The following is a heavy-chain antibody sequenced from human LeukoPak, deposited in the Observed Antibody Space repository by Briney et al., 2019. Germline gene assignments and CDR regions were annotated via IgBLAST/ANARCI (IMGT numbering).Heavy chain of an antibody. J-gene: IGHJ4*02. CDR1: GGSLSGYY. CDR3: ASVGAVPAAIPGY. D-gene: IGHD2-2*01. Sequence: SETLSLTCAVYGGSLSGYYWSWIRQPPGKGLEWIGEINHSGSTNYNPSLKSRVTISVDTSKNQFSLKLSSVTAADTAVYYCASVGAVPAAIPGYWGQGTLVTVSS. CDR2: INHSGST. V-gene: IGHV4-34*01.